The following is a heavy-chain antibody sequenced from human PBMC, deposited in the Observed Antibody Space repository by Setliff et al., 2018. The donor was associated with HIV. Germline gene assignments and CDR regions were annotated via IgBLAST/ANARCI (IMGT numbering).Heavy chain of an antibody. D-gene: IGHD3-3*01. V-gene: IGHV4-39*07. J-gene: IGHJ4*02. CDR1: GGSISSSSYY. CDR3: ASARFLEWLSSYYFDY. Sequence: KPSETLSLTCTVSGGSISSSSYYWGWIRQPPGKGLEWIGSIYYSGSTYYNPSLKSRVTISVDTSKNQFSLKLSSVTAADTAVYYCASARFLEWLSSYYFDYWGQGTLVTVSS. CDR2: IYYSGST.